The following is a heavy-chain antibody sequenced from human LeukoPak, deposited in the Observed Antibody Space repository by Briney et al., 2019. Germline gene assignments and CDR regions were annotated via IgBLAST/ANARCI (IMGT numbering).Heavy chain of an antibody. CDR1: GGSISSYY. Sequence: SETLSLTCTVSGGSISSYYWSWIRQPPGKGLEWIGYIYHSGSTTYNPSLKSRVTMSVDTSKNQFSLKLSSVTAADTAVYYCARGALGYFDWLTPKSRFDYWGQGTLVTVSS. CDR3: ARGALGYFDWLTPKSRFDY. J-gene: IGHJ4*02. V-gene: IGHV4-59*12. CDR2: IYHSGST. D-gene: IGHD3-9*01.